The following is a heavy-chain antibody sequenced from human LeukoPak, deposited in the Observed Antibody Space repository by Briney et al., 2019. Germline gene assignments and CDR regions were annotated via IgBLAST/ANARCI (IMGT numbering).Heavy chain of an antibody. CDR1: GYTFNIYG. CDR3: ARDTWYDY. J-gene: IGHJ4*02. V-gene: IGHV1-2*02. Sequence: ASVKVSCKASGYTFNIYGIIWVRQAPGQGLEWMGWINPNSGGTNYAQKFQGRVTMTRDTSISTAYMELSRLRSDDTAVYYCARDTWYDYWGQGTLVTVSS. CDR2: INPNSGGT. D-gene: IGHD2-15*01.